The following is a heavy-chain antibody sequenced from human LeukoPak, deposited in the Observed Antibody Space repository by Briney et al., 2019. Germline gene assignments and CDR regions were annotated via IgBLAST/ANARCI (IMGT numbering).Heavy chain of an antibody. Sequence: PGGSLRLSCAASGFTFDDYAMHWVRQAPGKGLEWVSGISWNSGSIGYADSVKGRFTISRDNAKNSLYLQMNSLRAEDMALYYCAKAEGSTVRGVFPPYFDYWGQGTLVTVSS. CDR2: ISWNSGSI. CDR1: GFTFDDYA. J-gene: IGHJ4*02. D-gene: IGHD3-10*01. V-gene: IGHV3-9*03. CDR3: AKAEGSTVRGVFPPYFDY.